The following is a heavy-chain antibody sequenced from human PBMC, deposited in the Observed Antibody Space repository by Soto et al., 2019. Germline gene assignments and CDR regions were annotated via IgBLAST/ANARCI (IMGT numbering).Heavy chain of an antibody. CDR1: GYTFTSYA. CDR3: ARDGLSIGAFDI. J-gene: IGHJ3*02. Sequence: GASVKVSCKASGYTFTSYAMHWVRQAPGQRLEWMGWINAGNGNTKYSQKFQGRVTITRDTSASTAYMELSSLRSEDTAVYYCARDGLSIGAFDIWGQGTMVTVSS. V-gene: IGHV1-3*01. CDR2: INAGNGNT.